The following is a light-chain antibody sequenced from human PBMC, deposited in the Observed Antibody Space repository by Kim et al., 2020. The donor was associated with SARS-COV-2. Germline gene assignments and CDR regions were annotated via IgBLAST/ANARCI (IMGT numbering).Light chain of an antibody. V-gene: IGKV3-11*01. Sequence: EVVLTQSPATLSLSPGERATLSCRASLSVSTRLAWYQQKPGQPPRLLMYEVSNRATATPARFSGSGSGTDFTLTISSLEPEDFAVDYCQQRKSWPLTFGQGNRLEIK. CDR3: QQRKSWPLT. CDR1: LSVSTR. J-gene: IGKJ5*01. CDR2: EVS.